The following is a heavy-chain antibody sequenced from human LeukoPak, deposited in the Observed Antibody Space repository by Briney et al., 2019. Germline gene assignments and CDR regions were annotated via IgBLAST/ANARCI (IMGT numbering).Heavy chain of an antibody. CDR2: ISGGGSRT. CDR1: GFTFSSYA. Sequence: PGGSLRLSCAASGFTFSSYAMSWVRQAPGKGLEWVSVISGGGSRTYYAASVKGRFTISRDNSENTPYLQMNSLRAEDTAVYYCAKGTYYHTSGTSSTETFGENWGQGTLVTVSS. J-gene: IGHJ4*02. V-gene: IGHV3-23*01. CDR3: AKGTYYHTSGTSSTETFGEN. D-gene: IGHD3-10*01.